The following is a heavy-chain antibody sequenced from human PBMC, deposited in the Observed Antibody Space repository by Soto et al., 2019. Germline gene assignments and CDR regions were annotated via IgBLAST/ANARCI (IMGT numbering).Heavy chain of an antibody. CDR2: IYYSGST. CDR1: GGSISSYY. V-gene: IGHV4-59*08. CDR3: ARHAEYSDAFDI. J-gene: IGHJ3*02. Sequence: SETLSLTCTVSGGSISSYYWSWIRQPPGKGLEWIGYIYYSGSTNYNPSLKSRVTISVDTSKNQFSLELSSVTAADTAVYYCARHAEYSDAFDIWGQGTMVTVSS. D-gene: IGHD6-6*01.